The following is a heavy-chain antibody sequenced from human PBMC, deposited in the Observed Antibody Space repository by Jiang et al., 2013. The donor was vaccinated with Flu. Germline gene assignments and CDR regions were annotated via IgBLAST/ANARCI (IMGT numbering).Heavy chain of an antibody. CDR2: IYYSGST. V-gene: IGHV4-39*01. J-gene: IGHJ5*02. D-gene: IGHD6-13*01. CDR3: ARRPGGSSWFNWFDP. CDR1: GGSISSSSYY. Sequence: LSLTRTVSGGSISSSSYYWGWIRQPPGKGLEWIGSIYYSGSTYYNPSLKSRVTISVDTSKNQFSLKLSSVTAADTAVYYCARRPGGSSWFNWFDPWGQGTLVTVSS.